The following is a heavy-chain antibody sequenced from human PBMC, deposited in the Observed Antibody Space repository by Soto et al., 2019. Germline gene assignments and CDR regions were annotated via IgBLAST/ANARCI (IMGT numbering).Heavy chain of an antibody. J-gene: IGHJ4*02. V-gene: IGHV3-15*07. CDR2: IKSKTDDGTT. D-gene: IGHD3-10*01. CDR3: TTVTSRGLDY. CDR1: GFTFSNAW. Sequence: GGSLRLSCAASGFTFSNAWMNWVRQAPGKGLEWVGRIKSKTDDGTTDYGAPVKGRFTISRDDSKNTLYLQMNSLKTEDTGVYYCTTVTSRGLDYWGQGTLVTVSS.